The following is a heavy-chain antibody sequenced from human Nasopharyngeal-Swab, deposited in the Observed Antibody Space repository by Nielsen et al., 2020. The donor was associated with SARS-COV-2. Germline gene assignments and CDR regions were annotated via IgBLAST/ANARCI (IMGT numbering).Heavy chain of an antibody. J-gene: IGHJ3*02. CDR2: IYYSGST. CDR3: ARTRFRAFDI. Sequence: YMSWVRQAPGKGLEWIGYIYYSGSTYYNPSLKSRVTISVDTSKNQFSLKLSSVTAADTAVYYCARTRFRAFDIWGQGTMVTVSS. V-gene: IGHV4-30-4*08. CDR1: Y.